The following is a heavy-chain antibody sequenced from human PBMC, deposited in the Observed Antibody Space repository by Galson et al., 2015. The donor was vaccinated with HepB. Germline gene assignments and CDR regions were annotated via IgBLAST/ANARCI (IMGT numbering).Heavy chain of an antibody. D-gene: IGHD3-22*01. V-gene: IGHV3-11*01. J-gene: IGHJ2*01. Sequence: SLRLSCAASGFTFSDYSMNWIRQAPGQGLEWVSYISGGGGTIHYADSVKGRFTISRDNAKNSLYLQMNSLRAEDTAVYFCARGEYYESSGYYWYVDFWGRGTLVTVSS. CDR2: ISGGGGTI. CDR3: ARGEYYESSGYYWYVDF. CDR1: GFTFSDYS.